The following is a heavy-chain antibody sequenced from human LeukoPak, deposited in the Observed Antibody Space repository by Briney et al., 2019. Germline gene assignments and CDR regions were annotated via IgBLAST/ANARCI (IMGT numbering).Heavy chain of an antibody. CDR3: ANYFDWLFPGY. D-gene: IGHD3-9*01. V-gene: IGHV3-23*01. CDR2: ISGSGGSI. Sequence: GGSLRLSCAASGFTFSSYAMSWVRQAPGKGLEWVSAISGSGGSIYYADSVKGRFTISRDNSKNTLYLQMNSLRAEDTAVYYCANYFDWLFPGYWGQGTLVTVSS. CDR1: GFTFSSYA. J-gene: IGHJ4*02.